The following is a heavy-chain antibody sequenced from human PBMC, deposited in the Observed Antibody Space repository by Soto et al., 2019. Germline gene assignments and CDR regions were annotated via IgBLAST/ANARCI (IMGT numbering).Heavy chain of an antibody. CDR3: ARDSHVGSGWQLTADY. CDR1: GFTFSTYA. J-gene: IGHJ4*02. V-gene: IGHV3-23*01. CDR2: ISGSTGST. D-gene: IGHD6-19*01. Sequence: PGGSLRLSCAASGFTFSTYAMTWVRQAPGKGLEWVSAISGSTGSTYYADSVKGRFTISRDNSKNTLYLQMNSLRAEDTAVYYCARDSHVGSGWQLTADYWGQGTLVTVSS.